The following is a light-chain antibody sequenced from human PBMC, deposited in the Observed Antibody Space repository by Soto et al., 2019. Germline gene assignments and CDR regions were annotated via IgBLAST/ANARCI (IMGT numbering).Light chain of an antibody. CDR1: SSDVGGYIL. V-gene: IGLV2-23*01. Sequence: ALTQPASVSGSPGQSITISCTGTSSDVGGYILVSWYQQHPGKAPKLMIYEGSKRPSGVSNRFSGSKSGNTASLTISGLQAEDEADYYCCSYAGSSTYVFGTGTKVTVL. CDR3: CSYAGSSTYV. CDR2: EGS. J-gene: IGLJ1*01.